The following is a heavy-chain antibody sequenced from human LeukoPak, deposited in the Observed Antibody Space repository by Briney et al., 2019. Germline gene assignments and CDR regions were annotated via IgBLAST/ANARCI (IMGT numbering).Heavy chain of an antibody. CDR3: AKDQGYSSAWYSRDGFDM. CDR1: GFSFSSYA. CDR2: ISKSGDST. V-gene: IGHV3-23*01. J-gene: IGHJ3*02. Sequence: GGSLRLSCAASGFSFSSYAMSWVRQAPGKGLEWVSAISKSGDSTFYADSVKGRFTISRDNSQNTLYVQMNSLRAEDSAVYYCAKDQGYSSAWYSRDGFDMWGQGTMVTVSS. D-gene: IGHD6-19*01.